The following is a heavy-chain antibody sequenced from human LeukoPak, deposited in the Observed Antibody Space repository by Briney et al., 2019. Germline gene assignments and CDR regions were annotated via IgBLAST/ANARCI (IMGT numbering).Heavy chain of an antibody. V-gene: IGHV4-34*01. J-gene: IGHJ5*02. CDR2: INHRGST. CDR3: TMDLWFAESPNWFNP. CDR1: GAPFSGYY. Sequence: SETLSLTCSVSGAPFSGYYWSWVRQPPGKGLEWIGEINHRGSTHYNASFKSRVTISTDTSKTQFSLRLTSVTAADTAIYYCTMDLWFAESPNWFNPWGQGTLVTVSS. D-gene: IGHD3-10*01.